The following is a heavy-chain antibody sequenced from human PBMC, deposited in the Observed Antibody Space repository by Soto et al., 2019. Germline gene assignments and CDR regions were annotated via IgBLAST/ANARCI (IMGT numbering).Heavy chain of an antibody. CDR2: ISSNGGST. Sequence: EVQLVESGGGLVQPGGSLRLSCAASGFTFSSYAMHWVRQAPGKGLEYVSAISSNGGSTYYANSVKGRFTISRDNSKNTLYLQMGSLRAEDMAVYYCARDGCGGDCYSAYDFDIWGEGTMVTVSS. CDR1: GFTFSSYA. J-gene: IGHJ3*02. D-gene: IGHD2-21*02. CDR3: ARDGCGGDCYSAYDFDI. V-gene: IGHV3-64*01.